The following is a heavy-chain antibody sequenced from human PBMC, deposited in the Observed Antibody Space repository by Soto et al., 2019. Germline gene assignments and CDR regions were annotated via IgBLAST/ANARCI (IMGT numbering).Heavy chain of an antibody. V-gene: IGHV5-51*01. CDR1: GYTFTDYW. CDR3: ARHGSVGIAAASTYGMDV. D-gene: IGHD6-13*01. CDR2: IYPGDSDT. J-gene: IGHJ6*02. Sequence: PGESLKISCKGSGYTFTDYWIGWVRQLPGKGLEWMGIIYPGDSDTRYSPSFQGQVTITADKSISTAYLQWSSLKASDTAMYYCARHGSVGIAAASTYGMDVWGQGTTVTVSS.